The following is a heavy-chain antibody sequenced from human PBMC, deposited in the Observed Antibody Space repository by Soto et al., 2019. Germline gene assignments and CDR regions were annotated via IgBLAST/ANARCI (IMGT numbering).Heavy chain of an antibody. J-gene: IGHJ4*02. Sequence: PSETLSLTCTVSGGSISSYYWSWIRQPPGKGLEWIGYIYYSGSTNYNPSLKSRVTISVDTSKNQFSLKLSSVTAADTAVYYCARKYYYDSSGFKFDYWGQGTLVTVSS. CDR3: ARKYYYDSSGFKFDY. V-gene: IGHV4-59*01. D-gene: IGHD3-22*01. CDR1: GGSISSYY. CDR2: IYYSGST.